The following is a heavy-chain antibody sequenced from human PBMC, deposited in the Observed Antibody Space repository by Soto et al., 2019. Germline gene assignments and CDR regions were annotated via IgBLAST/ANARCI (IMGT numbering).Heavy chain of an antibody. D-gene: IGHD1-1*01. CDR2: IFYSGTT. V-gene: IGHV4-30-4*01. Sequence: SETLSLTCTVSGDSISSADYYWSWIRQTPGKGLEWIGHIFYSGTTYYNPSLKSRLTISVDTSKNHFSLRLTSVTAADTAVYYCARDLWVEPELYYYGMDVWGQGTTVTV. CDR1: GDSISSADYY. J-gene: IGHJ6*02. CDR3: ARDLWVEPELYYYGMDV.